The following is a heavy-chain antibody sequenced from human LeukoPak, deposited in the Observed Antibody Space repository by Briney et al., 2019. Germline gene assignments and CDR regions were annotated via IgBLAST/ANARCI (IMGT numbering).Heavy chain of an antibody. CDR3: ANFGAVEEAFDI. V-gene: IGHV3-74*01. D-gene: IGHD3-3*01. CDR2: INSDGSRI. Sequence: PGGSLRLSCAASGFNFSNFWMHWVRQTPGKGLFWFSRINSDGSRISYAESVKGRFTISRHNAKKTVYLQMNSLKVEDTAVYYCANFGAVEEAFDIWGQGTLVTVSS. J-gene: IGHJ3*02. CDR1: GFNFSNFW.